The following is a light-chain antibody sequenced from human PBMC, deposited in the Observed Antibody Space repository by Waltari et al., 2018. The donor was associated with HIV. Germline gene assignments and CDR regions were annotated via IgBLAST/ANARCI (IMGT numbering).Light chain of an antibody. J-gene: IGLJ3*02. CDR1: RSNIGSNP. V-gene: IGLV1-44*01. CDR3: GAWDDSLKGFM. CDR2: SNS. Sequence: QSVLTQPPSASGAPGQRVTISCSGSRSNIGSNPVSWHQQLPGTAPKLLISSNSQRPSGVPDRFSGSKSGSSASLAISGLQSEDESQYFCGAWDDSLKGFMFGGGTQLTVL.